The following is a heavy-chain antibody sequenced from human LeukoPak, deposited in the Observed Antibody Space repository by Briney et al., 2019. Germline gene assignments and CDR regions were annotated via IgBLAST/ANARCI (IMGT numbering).Heavy chain of an antibody. D-gene: IGHD2/OR15-2a*01. CDR3: ARHVIFDSSGMDV. J-gene: IGHJ6*02. Sequence: SETLSLTCAVSGGSISSGGYSWSWIRQPPGKGLEWIGYIYHSGSTYYNPSLKSRVTISVDRSKNQFSLKLSSVTAADTAVYYCARHVIFDSSGMDVWGQGTTVTVSS. CDR1: GGSISSGGYS. CDR2: IYHSGST. V-gene: IGHV4-30-2*01.